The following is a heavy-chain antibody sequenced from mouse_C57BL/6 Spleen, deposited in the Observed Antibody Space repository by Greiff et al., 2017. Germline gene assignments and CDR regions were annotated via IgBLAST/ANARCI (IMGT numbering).Heavy chain of an antibody. CDR1: GYAFSSYW. V-gene: IGHV1-80*01. D-gene: IGHD1-1*01. CDR3: ARSRVYYGYAVDY. J-gene: IGHJ4*01. Sequence: QVQLQQSGAELVKPGASVKISCKASGYAFSSYWMNWVKQRPGKGLEWIGQIYPGDGGTNYNGKFKGKATLTADKSSSTAYMQLSSLASEDPAVFFWARSRVYYGYAVDYWGEGTSVTVSS. CDR2: IYPGDGGT.